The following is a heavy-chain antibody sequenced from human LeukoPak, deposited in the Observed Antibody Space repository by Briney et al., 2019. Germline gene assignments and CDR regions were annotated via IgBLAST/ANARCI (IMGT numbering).Heavy chain of an antibody. CDR1: GFTLSSFA. Sequence: GGSLRLSCATSGFTLSSFAMAWVRQTPGKGLQWVAAISASSGDYIFYEDSVKGRFTISRDHSTGTVYLEMPDVTAEETATYFCAYTGFTPLAYFDYWGQGALVTVSS. CDR3: AYTGFTPLAYFDY. V-gene: IGHV3-23*01. D-gene: IGHD1-1*01. J-gene: IGHJ4*02. CDR2: ISASSGDYI.